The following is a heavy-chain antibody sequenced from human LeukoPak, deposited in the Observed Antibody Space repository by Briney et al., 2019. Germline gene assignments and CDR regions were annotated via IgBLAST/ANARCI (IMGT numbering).Heavy chain of an antibody. D-gene: IGHD2-21*02. J-gene: IGHJ4*02. Sequence: GGSLRLSCAASGFTVSSNYMSWVRQAPGKGLEWVSVIYSDGSTYYADSVKGRFTISRDNSKNTLYLQMHSLRVEDTAIYYCARGSYCGADCSFLGGDWGQGTLVTVSS. CDR1: GFTVSSNY. CDR3: ARGSYCGADCSFLGGD. V-gene: IGHV3-53*01. CDR2: IYSDGST.